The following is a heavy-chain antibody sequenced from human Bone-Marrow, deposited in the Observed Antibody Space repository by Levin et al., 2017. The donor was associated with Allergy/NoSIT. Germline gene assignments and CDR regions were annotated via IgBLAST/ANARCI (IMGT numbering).Heavy chain of an antibody. CDR1: GFTFSTYS. Sequence: SGGSLRLSCAASGFTFSTYSMTWVRQAPGKGLEWVSSITRSGTYIYYTDSVKGRFTISRDNAKNSLYLQMNSLRAEDTAVYYCARLGAARPAPYGMDVWGQGTTVTVSS. V-gene: IGHV3-21*01. CDR3: ARLGAARPAPYGMDV. CDR2: ITRSGTYI. D-gene: IGHD6-6*01. J-gene: IGHJ6*02.